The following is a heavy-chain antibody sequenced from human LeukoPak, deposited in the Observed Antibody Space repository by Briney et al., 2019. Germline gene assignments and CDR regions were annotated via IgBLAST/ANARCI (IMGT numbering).Heavy chain of an antibody. CDR1: GFTLSDYY. CDR3: ARDKSNKGHDC. J-gene: IGHJ4*02. V-gene: IGHV3-11*01. CDR2: VSNGGSSSI. Sequence: PGGSLTLSCAASGFTLSDYYMTWIRQAPGKWLEWVSYVSNGGSSSILYADSVKGRFTVFTDYAKNSLYLQMNSLRADDTGVYYCARDKSNKGHDCWGQGTLVTVSS.